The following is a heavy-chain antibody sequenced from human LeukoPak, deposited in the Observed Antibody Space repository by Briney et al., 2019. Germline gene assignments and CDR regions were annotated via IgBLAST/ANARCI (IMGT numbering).Heavy chain of an antibody. CDR1: GVSIGSYY. D-gene: IGHD3-22*01. Sequence: SETLSLTCTASGVSIGSYYWSWIRQPAGRGLEWIGRIYTSGSSNYNPSLNSRVTTSVDTSTNQFSLILSAVTAADTAVYYCARDPHDSSGHYAGFDYWGQGTLVTVSS. V-gene: IGHV4-4*07. CDR3: ARDPHDSSGHYAGFDY. CDR2: IYTSGSS. J-gene: IGHJ4*02.